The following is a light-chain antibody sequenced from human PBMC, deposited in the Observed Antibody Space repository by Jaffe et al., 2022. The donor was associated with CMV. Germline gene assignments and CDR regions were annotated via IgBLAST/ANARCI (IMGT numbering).Light chain of an antibody. CDR3: QSYDNSLSDSV. V-gene: IGLV1-40*01. Sequence: QSVLTQPPSVSGAPGQRVTLSCTGSSSNIGAGYEVHWYQQFPGTAPKLLIYRNYIRPSGVPDRFSGSRSGSSASLAITGLQAEDEADYYCQSYDNSLSDSVFGGGTKLTVL. J-gene: IGLJ2*01. CDR2: RNY. CDR1: SSNIGAGYE.